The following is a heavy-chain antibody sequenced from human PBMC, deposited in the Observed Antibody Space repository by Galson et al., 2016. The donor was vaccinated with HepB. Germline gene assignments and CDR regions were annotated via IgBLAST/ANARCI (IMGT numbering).Heavy chain of an antibody. D-gene: IGHD3-10*01. CDR2: ISYGGNNK. CDR3: AKDDSCYYGSGSYSSLKYYYFYGVDV. V-gene: IGHV3-30*18. Sequence: SLRLSCAASGFTFSTCGMHWVRQAPGKGLEWVAVISYGGNNKYYADSVKGRFTISRDNSRNTLYLQMNSLRAEDTALYYFAKDDSCYYGSGSYSSLKYYYFYGVDVWGQGTTVTVSS. J-gene: IGHJ6*02. CDR1: GFTFSTCG.